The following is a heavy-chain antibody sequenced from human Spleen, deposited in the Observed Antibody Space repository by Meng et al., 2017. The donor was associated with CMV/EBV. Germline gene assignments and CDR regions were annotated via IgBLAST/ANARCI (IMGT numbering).Heavy chain of an antibody. Sequence: ASVKVSCKTSGYIFSNYGISWVRQAPGQGLEWMGWISGYNGDTNYVQKLRGRVTMTRDTSTTTVYMELRSLRSDDTAVYYCVRGTAASSWYGGDWGQGTLVTVSS. V-gene: IGHV1-18*01. CDR2: ISGYNGDT. J-gene: IGHJ4*02. CDR3: VRGTAASSWYGGD. D-gene: IGHD6-13*01. CDR1: GYIFSNYG.